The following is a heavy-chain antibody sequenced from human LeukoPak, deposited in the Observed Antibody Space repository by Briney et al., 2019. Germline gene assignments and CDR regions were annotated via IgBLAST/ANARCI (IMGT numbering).Heavy chain of an antibody. CDR2: LSGSGITT. Sequence: RPGGSLRLSCAASGFTFSNSAMSWVRQAPGKGLEWVSTLSGSGITTYYADSVKGRFTISRDNSKNTLYLQMNGLRAEDTAVYYCAKGIYSSGWSYFDYWGHGTLVTVSS. CDR3: AKGIYSSGWSYFDY. J-gene: IGHJ4*01. D-gene: IGHD6-19*01. CDR1: GFTFSNSA. V-gene: IGHV3-23*01.